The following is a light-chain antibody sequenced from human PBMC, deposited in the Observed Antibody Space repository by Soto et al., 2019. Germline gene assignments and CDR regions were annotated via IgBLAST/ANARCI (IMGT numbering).Light chain of an antibody. V-gene: IGKV1-39*01. CDR2: AAS. CDR3: QQSYSTPGT. CDR1: QSISSY. J-gene: IGKJ1*01. Sequence: IQLTQSPSTLSVSVGDRVTITCRASQSISSYLNWYQQKPGKAPKLLIYAASSLQSGVPSRFSGSGSGTDFTLTISSLQPEDFATYYCQQSYSTPGTFGQGTKV.